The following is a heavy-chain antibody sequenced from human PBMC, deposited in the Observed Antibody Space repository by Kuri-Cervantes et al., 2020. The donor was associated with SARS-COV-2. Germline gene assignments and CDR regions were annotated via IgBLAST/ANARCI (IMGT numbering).Heavy chain of an antibody. CDR2: IWYDGSNK. CDR1: GFTFSSYG. CDR3: ARDSGPLRYSYFDC. D-gene: IGHD3-9*01. V-gene: IGHV3-33*01. J-gene: IGHJ4*02. Sequence: GESLKISCAASGFTFSSYGMHWVRQAPGKGLEWVAVIWYDGSNKYYADSVKGRFTISRDNSKNTVFLQMDSLRAEDTAVYYCARDSGPLRYSYFDCWGLGALVTVSS.